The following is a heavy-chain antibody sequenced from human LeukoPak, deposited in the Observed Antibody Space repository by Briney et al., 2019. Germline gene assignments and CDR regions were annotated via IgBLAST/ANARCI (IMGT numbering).Heavy chain of an antibody. CDR2: ISAYNGNT. CDR3: ARALWEGYFDY. V-gene: IGHV1-18*01. CDR1: GYTFTSYG. D-gene: IGHD1-26*01. J-gene: IGHJ4*02. Sequence: ASVKVSCKASGYTFTSYGISWVRQAPGQGLEWMGLISAYNGNTKYAQKLQGRVTMTTDTSTSTAYMALRSLRSDDTAVYYCARALWEGYFDYWGQGTLVTVSS.